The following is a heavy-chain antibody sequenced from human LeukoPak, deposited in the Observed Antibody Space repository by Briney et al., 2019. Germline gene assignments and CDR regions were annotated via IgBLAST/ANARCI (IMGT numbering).Heavy chain of an antibody. CDR2: VSGDNDDT. V-gene: IGHV1-18*01. J-gene: IGHJ5*02. CDR3: ARDWEILTGIDCFDP. CDR1: GYTFSRYG. Sequence: ASVKVSCKASGYTFSRYGISWVRQAPGQGLEWMGWVSGDNDDTNYAQKFKGRLTVTTDTSTSTAYMELRSLRSDDTAVYYCARDWEILTGIDCFDPWGQGTVVIVSS. D-gene: IGHD3-9*01.